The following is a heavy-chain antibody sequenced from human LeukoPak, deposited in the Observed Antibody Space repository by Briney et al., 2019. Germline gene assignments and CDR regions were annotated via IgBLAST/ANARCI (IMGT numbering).Heavy chain of an antibody. CDR2: ISDGGPGT. CDR3: AKGQAVTAIPGAFDI. CDR1: GFTFSSYA. J-gene: IGHJ3*02. V-gene: IGHV3-23*01. Sequence: PGGSLRLSCAASGFTFSSYAMSWVRQAPGKGLEWVSSISDGGPGTYYADSVKGRFTISRDNSKNTLYLQMNSLRAEDTAVYYCAKGQAVTAIPGAFDIWGQGTMVTVSS. D-gene: IGHD2-21*02.